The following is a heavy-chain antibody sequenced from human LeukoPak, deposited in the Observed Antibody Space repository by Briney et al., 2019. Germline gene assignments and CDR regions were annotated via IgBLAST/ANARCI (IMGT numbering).Heavy chain of an antibody. Sequence: SETLSLTCTVSGGSISSGGYYWSWIRRHPGKGLEWIGYIYYSGSTYYNPSLKSRVTISVDTSKNQFSLKLSSVTAADTAVYYCARDLTYYDFWSGYSVWFDPWGQGTLVTVSS. J-gene: IGHJ5*02. V-gene: IGHV4-31*03. CDR3: ARDLTYYDFWSGYSVWFDP. CDR2: IYYSGST. CDR1: GGSISSGGYY. D-gene: IGHD3-3*01.